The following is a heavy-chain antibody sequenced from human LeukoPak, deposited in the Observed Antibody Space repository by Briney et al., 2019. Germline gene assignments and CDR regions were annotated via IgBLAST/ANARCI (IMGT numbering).Heavy chain of an antibody. CDR3: ARDRMTAIKNYFDY. V-gene: IGHV4-38-2*02. CDR2: IYYSGST. J-gene: IGHJ4*02. CDR1: GYSISSGYY. D-gene: IGHD2-21*02. Sequence: SETLSLTCTVSGYSISSGYYWGWIRQPPGKGLEWIGSIYYSGSTYYNPSLKSRVTISVDTSKNQFSLKLSSVTAADTAVYYCARDRMTAIKNYFDYWGQGTLVTVSS.